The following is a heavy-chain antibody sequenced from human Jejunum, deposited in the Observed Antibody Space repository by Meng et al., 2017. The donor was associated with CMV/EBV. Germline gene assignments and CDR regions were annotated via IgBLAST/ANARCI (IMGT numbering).Heavy chain of an antibody. J-gene: IGHJ5*02. V-gene: IGHV4-30-4*08. Sequence: GSTRSGDYYGRWIRQPPGKGLEWVAYIYYRGSTYYNPSLKSRLTISVDASKNHFSLNLSSVTAADTAVYYCARVPSSSGCNWFDPWGQGILVTVSS. CDR2: IYYRGST. CDR3: ARVPSSSGCNWFDP. CDR1: GSTRSGDYY. D-gene: IGHD6-6*01.